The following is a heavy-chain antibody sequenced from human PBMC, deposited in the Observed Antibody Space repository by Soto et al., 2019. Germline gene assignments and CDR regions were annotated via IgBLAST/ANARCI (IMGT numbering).Heavy chain of an antibody. CDR3: ARGLNGYLHYFDY. Sequence: ASVKVSCKASGYTFTSYAMHWVRQAPGQRLEWMGWINAGNGNTKYSQKFQGRVTITRDTSASTVYMELSSLRSEDTAVYYCARGLNGYLHYFDYWGQGTLVTSPQ. J-gene: IGHJ4*02. CDR1: GYTFTSYA. V-gene: IGHV1-3*01. D-gene: IGHD5-18*01. CDR2: INAGNGNT.